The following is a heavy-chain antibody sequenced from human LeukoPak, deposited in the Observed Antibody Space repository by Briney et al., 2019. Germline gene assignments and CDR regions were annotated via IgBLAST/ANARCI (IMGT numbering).Heavy chain of an antibody. J-gene: IGHJ4*02. CDR2: IYYGGSA. D-gene: IGHD6-19*01. V-gene: IGHV4-39*01. Sequence: KPAETLSLTCTVSGGSISSSSYYWGWIRQPPGKGLEWIGSIYYGGSAYYNPSIKSRVTISVDTSKNQFSLKLSSVTAADTAVYYCAGGSGWYSPDYWGQGALVTVSS. CDR3: AGGSGWYSPDY. CDR1: GGSISSSSYY.